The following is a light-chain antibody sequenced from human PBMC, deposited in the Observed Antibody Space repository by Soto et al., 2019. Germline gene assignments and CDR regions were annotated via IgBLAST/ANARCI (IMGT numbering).Light chain of an antibody. CDR1: QSIRSY. Sequence: EIQITQSPSSRSPSVGDIVTITCRASQSIRSYLNWYQQKPGKAPKLLIYAASSLQSGVPSRLSGSGYGTDLTITISSLQTEDFETYYCPDSYSTLRTFCHVTKVDVK. V-gene: IGKV1-39*01. CDR3: PDSYSTLRT. J-gene: IGKJ1*01. CDR2: AAS.